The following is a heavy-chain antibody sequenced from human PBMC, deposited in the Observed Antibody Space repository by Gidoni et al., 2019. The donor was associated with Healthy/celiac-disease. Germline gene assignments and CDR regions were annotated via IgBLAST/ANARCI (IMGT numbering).Heavy chain of an antibody. CDR2: ISGSGGST. Sequence: EVQLLESGGGLVQPGGSLRLSCAASGFTFSSYAMSWVRQAPGKGLEWVSAISGSGGSTYYADSVKGRFTISRDNSKNTLYLQMNSLRAEDTAVYYCAKERLGYCSGGSCYSGGGGAFAPSDYWGQGTLVTVSS. D-gene: IGHD2-15*01. CDR1: GFTFSSYA. V-gene: IGHV3-23*01. CDR3: AKERLGYCSGGSCYSGGGGAFAPSDY. J-gene: IGHJ4*02.